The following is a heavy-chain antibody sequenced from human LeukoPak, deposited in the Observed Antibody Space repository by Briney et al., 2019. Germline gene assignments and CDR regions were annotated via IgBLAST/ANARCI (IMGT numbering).Heavy chain of an antibody. CDR1: GFTFSSYS. Sequence: GGSLRLSCAASGFTFSSYSMNWVRQAPGKGLEWVSYISSSSSTIYYADSVKGRFTISRDNAKNSLYLQMNSLRAEDTAVYYCARTRSSGWDYFDYWGQGTLVTVSS. CDR2: ISSSSSTI. CDR3: ARTRSSGWDYFDY. V-gene: IGHV3-48*01. J-gene: IGHJ4*02. D-gene: IGHD6-19*01.